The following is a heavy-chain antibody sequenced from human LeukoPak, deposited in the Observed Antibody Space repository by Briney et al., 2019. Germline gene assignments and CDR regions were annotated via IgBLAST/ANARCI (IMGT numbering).Heavy chain of an antibody. D-gene: IGHD3-22*01. CDR2: ISSSGSTI. J-gene: IGHJ3*02. V-gene: IGHV3-11*01. Sequence: GGSLRLSCAASGFTFSDYYMSWIRQAPGKGLERVSYISSSGSTIYYADSVKGRFTISRDNAKNSLYLQMNSLRAEDTAVYYCARDFLYYYDSSGFQRAHDAFDIWGQGTMVTVSS. CDR3: ARDFLYYYDSSGFQRAHDAFDI. CDR1: GFTFSDYY.